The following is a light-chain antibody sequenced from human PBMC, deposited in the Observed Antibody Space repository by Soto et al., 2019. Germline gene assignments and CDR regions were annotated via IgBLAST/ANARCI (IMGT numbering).Light chain of an antibody. CDR2: EVS. CDR1: SSDVGSYNL. J-gene: IGLJ1*01. Sequence: QSALTQPASVSGSPGQSITISCTGTSSDVGSYNLISWYQQYPDKAPKLMIYEVSKRPAGVSNRFSGSKSGNTASLTISGLQAEDEADYYCCSYAGSSTFYGFGRGTKVTVL. CDR3: CSYAGSSTFYG. V-gene: IGLV2-23*02.